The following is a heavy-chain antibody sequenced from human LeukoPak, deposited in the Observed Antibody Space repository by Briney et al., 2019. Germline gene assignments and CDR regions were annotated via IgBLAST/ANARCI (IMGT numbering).Heavy chain of an antibody. J-gene: IGHJ5*02. CDR3: ATRYCSSTSCHHFDP. CDR1: GYSISSGYY. CDR2: IYHSGST. V-gene: IGHV4-38-2*02. Sequence: PSETLSLTCTVSGYSISSGYYWGWIRQPPGKGLEWIGSIYHSGSTYYNPSLKSRVTISVDTSKNQFSLKLSSVTAADTAVYYCATRYCSSTSCHHFDPWGQGTLVTVSS. D-gene: IGHD2-2*01.